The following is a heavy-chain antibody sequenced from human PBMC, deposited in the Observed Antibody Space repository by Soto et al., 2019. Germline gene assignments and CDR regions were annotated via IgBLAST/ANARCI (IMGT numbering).Heavy chain of an antibody. CDR1: GFTFSSYG. CDR3: ARDFSSGWKRDLYFQH. Sequence: GGSLRLSCAASGFTFSSYGMHWFRQAPGKGLEWVAVIWYDGSNKYYADSVKGRFTISRDNSKNTLYLQMNSLRAEDTAVYYCARDFSSGWKRDLYFQHWGQGTLVTVSS. CDR2: IWYDGSNK. V-gene: IGHV3-33*01. D-gene: IGHD6-19*01. J-gene: IGHJ1*01.